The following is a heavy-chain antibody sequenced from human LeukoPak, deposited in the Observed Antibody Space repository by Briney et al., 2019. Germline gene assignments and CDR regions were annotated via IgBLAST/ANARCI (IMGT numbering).Heavy chain of an antibody. J-gene: IGHJ4*02. CDR1: GYTFTSYY. CDR3: ARGGAARFDY. CDR2: INPTGGST. Sequence: ASVKVSCKASGYTFTSYYMHWVRQAPGQGLEWMGLINPTGGSTGYAQKFQGRVTMTRDMSTSTDYMELSSLRADDTAVYYCARGGAARFDYWGQGPLVTVSS. D-gene: IGHD5-18*01. V-gene: IGHV1-46*01.